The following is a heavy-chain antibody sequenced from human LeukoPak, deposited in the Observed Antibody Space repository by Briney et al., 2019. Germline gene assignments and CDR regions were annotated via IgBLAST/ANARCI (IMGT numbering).Heavy chain of an antibody. V-gene: IGHV4-34*01. Sequence: SETLSLTCAVYGGSFSGFYWSWIRQPPGKGLEWIGEITHSGITNYNPSLKSRITLSVDTSRNQFSLKLRSVTDADTAVYYCARRLRFYYLYMDVWDKGTTVTVSS. D-gene: IGHD3-3*01. CDR1: GGSFSGFY. J-gene: IGHJ6*03. CDR2: ITHSGIT. CDR3: ARRLRFYYLYMDV.